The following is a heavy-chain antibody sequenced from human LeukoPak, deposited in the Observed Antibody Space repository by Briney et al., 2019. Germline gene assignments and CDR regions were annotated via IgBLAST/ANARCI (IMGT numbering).Heavy chain of an antibody. CDR3: AGAVLGGFWFDP. Sequence: PSETLSLTRTVSGGSITKYYWSSIRQPPGEGRELIGYMYHSGSTNYNPSLKSRVTISVNTSNHQFSLRMNSVTAADTAVYYCAGAVLGGFWFDPWGQGTLVTVSS. J-gene: IGHJ5*02. CDR1: GGSITKYY. V-gene: IGHV4-59*01. D-gene: IGHD2-15*01. CDR2: MYHSGST.